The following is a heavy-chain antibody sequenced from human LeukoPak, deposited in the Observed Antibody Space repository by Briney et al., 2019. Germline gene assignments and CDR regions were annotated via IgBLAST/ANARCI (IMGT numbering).Heavy chain of an antibody. CDR2: ISSSGSTI. D-gene: IGHD3-10*02. CDR3: AELGITMIGGV. Sequence: GGSLRLSCAACGLTFSSYGMSWVRQAPGKGLEWVSAISSSGSTIYYADSVKGRFTISRDNAKNSLYLQMNSLRAEDTAVYYCAELGITMIGGVWGKGTTVTISS. J-gene: IGHJ6*04. CDR1: GLTFSSYG. V-gene: IGHV3-48*04.